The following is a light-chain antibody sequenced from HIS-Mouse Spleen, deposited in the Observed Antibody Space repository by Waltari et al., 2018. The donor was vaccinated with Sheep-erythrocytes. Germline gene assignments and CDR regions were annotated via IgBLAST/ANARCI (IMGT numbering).Light chain of an antibody. CDR1: SSDVGGYNY. V-gene: IGLV2-11*01. Sequence: QSALTQPRSVSGSPGQSVTISCTGTSSDVGGYNYVSWYQQLPGKAPKLRIYDVSKRPSGVPIRFAGSKSGNTASLTSSGLQAEDEADYYCCSDAGSYNHVFATGTKVTVL. J-gene: IGLJ1*01. CDR3: CSDAGSYNHV. CDR2: DVS.